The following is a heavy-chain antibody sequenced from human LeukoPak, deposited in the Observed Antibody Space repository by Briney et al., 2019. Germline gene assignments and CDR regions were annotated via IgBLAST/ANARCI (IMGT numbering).Heavy chain of an antibody. CDR1: GFTFSSYA. CDR3: ARGVGIVVVAATLLYDAFDI. J-gene: IGHJ3*02. D-gene: IGHD2-15*01. CDR2: IGGSGGNT. Sequence: PGGSLRLSCAASGFTFSSYAMSWVRQAPGKGLEWVASIGGSGGNTYHADSVKGRFTISRDISKNTLYLQMNSLRSDDTAVYYCARGVGIVVVAATLLYDAFDIWGQGTMVTVSS. V-gene: IGHV3-23*01.